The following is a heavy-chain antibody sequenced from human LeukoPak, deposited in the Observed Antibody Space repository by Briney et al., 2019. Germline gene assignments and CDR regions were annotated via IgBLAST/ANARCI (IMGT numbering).Heavy chain of an antibody. Sequence: SETLSLTCTVSVGSVYGGSYFGSSSRQPPGKGVGWNGFIYNNGKTNSSPSLTTRVTISVDASKNQFSLKLTSVTAAETAVYYCARGYRSSWYQVDYWGQGTLVTVSS. CDR2: IYNNGKT. CDR3: ARGYRSSWYQVDY. CDR1: VGSVYGGSYF. J-gene: IGHJ4*02. D-gene: IGHD6-13*01. V-gene: IGHV4-61*01.